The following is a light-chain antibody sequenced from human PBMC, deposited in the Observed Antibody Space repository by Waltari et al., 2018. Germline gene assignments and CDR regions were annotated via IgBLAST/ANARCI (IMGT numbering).Light chain of an antibody. Sequence: SYVLTQPPSVSVAPGQTATITCGGDNIGTTGVNWYQQKPGQAPVLVIYDNTDRPSGIPERFSGSNSGNTATLTISSVEAGDEADYYCQLWDSGSDHVVFGGGTKLTVL. V-gene: IGLV3-21*02. CDR1: NIGTTG. CDR2: DNT. CDR3: QLWDSGSDHVV. J-gene: IGLJ2*01.